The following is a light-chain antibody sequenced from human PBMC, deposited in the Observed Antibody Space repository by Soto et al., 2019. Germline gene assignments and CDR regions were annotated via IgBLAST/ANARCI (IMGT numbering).Light chain of an antibody. V-gene: IGKV3-20*01. J-gene: IGKJ1*01. CDR2: GVS. CDR1: QSVSSTS. CDR3: QQYDSSVWT. Sequence: EIVLTQSPGTLSLSPGERATLSCRASQSVSSTSLAWYQQKPGQAPRLLMYGVSSRATGIPDRFSGSGSGTDFTLTINRLAPEDFAVYFCQQYDSSVWTFGQGTKVEI.